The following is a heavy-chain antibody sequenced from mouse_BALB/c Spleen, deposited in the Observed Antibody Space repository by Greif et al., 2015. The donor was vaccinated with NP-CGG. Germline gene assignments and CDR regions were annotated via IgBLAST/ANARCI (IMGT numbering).Heavy chain of an antibody. CDR2: IWAGGST. J-gene: IGHJ4*01. V-gene: IGHV2-9*02. CDR3: ARELTTARMDY. Sequence: VQVVESGPGLVAPSQSLSITCTVSGFSLTSYGVHWVRQPPGKGLEWLGVIWAGGSTNYNSALMSRLSISKDNSKSQVFLKMNSLQTDDTAMYYCARELTTARMDYWGQGTSVTVSS. CDR1: GFSLTSYG. D-gene: IGHD1-2*01.